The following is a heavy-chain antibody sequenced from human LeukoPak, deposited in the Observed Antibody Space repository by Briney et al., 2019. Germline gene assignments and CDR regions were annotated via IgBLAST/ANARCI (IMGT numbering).Heavy chain of an antibody. CDR1: GFTFSGYY. J-gene: IGHJ3*02. CDR2: INHSGST. CDR3: ARYYYDSSGSHLDYAFDI. Sequence: PGGSLRLSCAASGFTFSGYYWSWIRQPPGKGLEWLGEINHSGSTNYNPSLKSRVTISVDTSKNQFSLKLNSLTAADTAVYYCARYYYDSSGSHLDYAFDIWGQGTMVTVSS. V-gene: IGHV4-34*01. D-gene: IGHD3-22*01.